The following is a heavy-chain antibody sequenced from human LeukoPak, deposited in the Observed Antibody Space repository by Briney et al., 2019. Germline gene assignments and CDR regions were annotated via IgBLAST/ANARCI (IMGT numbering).Heavy chain of an antibody. V-gene: IGHV4-30-4*01. CDR1: GGSFSSGDYY. CDR3: ARDLLNEGNHLDY. J-gene: IGHJ4*02. CDR2: IYYSGST. D-gene: IGHD4-23*01. Sequence: SQTLSLTCTVSGGSFSSGDYYWSWIRQPPGKGLEWIGYIYYSGSTYYNPSLKSRVTISVDTSKNQFSLKLSSVTAADTAVYYCARDLLNEGNHLDYWGQGTLVTVSS.